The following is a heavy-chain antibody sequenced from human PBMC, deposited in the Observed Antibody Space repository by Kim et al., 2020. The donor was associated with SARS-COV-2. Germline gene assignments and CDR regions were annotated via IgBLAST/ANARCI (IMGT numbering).Heavy chain of an antibody. CDR1: GFTFSAYD. D-gene: IGHD1-26*01. CDR2: ITKSRTTI. V-gene: IGHV3-48*02. J-gene: IGHJ3*02. Sequence: GGSLRLSCATSGFTFSAYDMNWVREAPGKGLEWLSFITKSRTTIYYADSVEGRFTISRDNAKNALFLQMNSVRDEDTALYYCVRDRMWGAFDMWGQGTMVTVSS. CDR3: VRDRMWGAFDM.